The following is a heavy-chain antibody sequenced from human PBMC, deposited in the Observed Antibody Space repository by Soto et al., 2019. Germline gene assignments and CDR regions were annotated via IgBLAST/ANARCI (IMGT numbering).Heavy chain of an antibody. CDR2: IYYSGTT. CDR1: GGSISGYY. J-gene: IGHJ6*02. D-gene: IGHD3-3*01. CDR3: ARSGITIFGVDYYYGMDV. Sequence: SETLSLTCTVSGGSISGYYWSWIRQSPGKGLEWIGHIYYSGTTKYNPSLKSRVTMSLDTSKKQFSLRLNSVTAADTAVYYCARSGITIFGVDYYYGMDVWGQGTTVTVSS. V-gene: IGHV4-59*01.